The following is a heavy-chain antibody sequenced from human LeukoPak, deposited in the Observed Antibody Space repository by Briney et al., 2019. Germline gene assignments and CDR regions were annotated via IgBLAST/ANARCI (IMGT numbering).Heavy chain of an antibody. D-gene: IGHD3-22*01. CDR3: AKRGLSYDTLGDGMDV. CDR1: GFTFSSYS. J-gene: IGHJ6*02. CDR2: ISSSSSYI. Sequence: PGGSLRLSCAASGFTFSSYSMNWVRQAPGKGLEWVSSISSSSSYIYYADSVKGRFTISRDNSKNTLYLQMNSLRAEDTAVYYCAKRGLSYDTLGDGMDVWGQGTTVTVSS. V-gene: IGHV3-21*04.